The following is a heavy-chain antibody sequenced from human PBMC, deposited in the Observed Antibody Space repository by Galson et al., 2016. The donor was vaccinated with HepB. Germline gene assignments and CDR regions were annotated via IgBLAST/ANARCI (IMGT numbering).Heavy chain of an antibody. CDR3: ARRRIGPRAYYFDY. J-gene: IGHJ4*02. CDR1: DGSFSDYY. V-gene: IGHV4-34*01. Sequence: SETLSLTCAVYDGSFSDYYWSLIRQPPGKGLELIGEINHSGFTNYNPSLKSRVSISVDTSKNQFALKMRSVTVADTAVYYCARRRIGPRAYYFDYWGQGTLVTVSS. D-gene: IGHD2-21*01. CDR2: INHSGFT.